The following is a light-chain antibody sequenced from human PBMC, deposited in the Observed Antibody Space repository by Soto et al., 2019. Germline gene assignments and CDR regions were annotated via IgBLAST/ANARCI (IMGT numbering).Light chain of an antibody. CDR3: MQGTHWPRT. Sequence: DVVMTQSPLSLPVTLGQPASISCRSTQGLVHSNGNTYLIWFHQRPGQSPRRLIYKGSIRDSGAPDRFSGSGSGTEFTLKISRVEADDVGVYYCMQGTHWPRTFGQGTKVEIK. J-gene: IGKJ1*01. V-gene: IGKV2-30*02. CDR1: QGLVHSNGNTY. CDR2: KGS.